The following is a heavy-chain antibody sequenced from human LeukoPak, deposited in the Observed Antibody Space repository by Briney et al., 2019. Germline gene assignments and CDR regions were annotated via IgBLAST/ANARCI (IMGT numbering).Heavy chain of an antibody. CDR3: ATSFGPVIAAASTGAD. CDR1: GLTFRSYA. D-gene: IGHD6-13*01. V-gene: IGHV3-23*01. J-gene: IGHJ4*02. Sequence: GGSLKLSCAASGLTFRSYAMNWVRQAPGKGLEWVSVISGSGSSTYYAGSVKGRFTISRDNSKNTLYLQMNSLRAEDTAVYYCATSFGPVIAAASTGADWGQGTLVTVSS. CDR2: ISGSGSST.